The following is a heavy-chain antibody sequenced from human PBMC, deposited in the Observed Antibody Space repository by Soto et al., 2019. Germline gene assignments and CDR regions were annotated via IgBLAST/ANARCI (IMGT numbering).Heavy chain of an antibody. J-gene: IGHJ4*02. CDR3: ARQIRYGSGSYYHFDY. Sequence: QLQLQESGPGLVKPSETLSLTCTVSGGSISTTSYYWGWIRQPPGKGLEWIGSIYYSGSTYYNPSLKSRVTLSVDTSKNQFSLKLSSVTAADTAVYYCARQIRYGSGSYYHFDYWGQGTLVTVSS. CDR1: GGSISTTSYY. CDR2: IYYSGST. V-gene: IGHV4-39*01. D-gene: IGHD3-10*01.